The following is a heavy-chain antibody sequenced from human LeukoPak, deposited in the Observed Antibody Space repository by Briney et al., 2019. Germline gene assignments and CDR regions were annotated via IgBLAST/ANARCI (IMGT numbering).Heavy chain of an antibody. CDR2: INPNSGGT. CDR3: ARGRMNGYYGHY. V-gene: IGHV1-2*02. J-gene: IGHJ4*02. Sequence: ASVKVSCKASGYTFTGYYMHWVRQAPGQGLEWMGWINPNSGGTNYAQKFQGRVTMTRDTSISTAYMELSSLRSEDTAVYYCARGRMNGYYGHYWGQGTLVTVSS. CDR1: GYTFTGYY. D-gene: IGHD3-10*01.